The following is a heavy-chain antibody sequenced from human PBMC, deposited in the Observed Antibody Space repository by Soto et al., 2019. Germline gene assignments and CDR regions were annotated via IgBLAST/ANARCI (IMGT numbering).Heavy chain of an antibody. Sequence: QVQLQESGPGLVKPSQTLSLTCTVSGGSINSGDYYWSWIRQPPGKGLEWIGYIYYSGSTYYNPSLTSRVTISVDTSKNQFSLKLSSVTAADTAVYNCARVRYSYGLIDYWGQGTLVTVSS. CDR2: IYYSGST. CDR3: ARVRYSYGLIDY. V-gene: IGHV4-30-4*01. J-gene: IGHJ4*02. CDR1: GGSINSGDYY. D-gene: IGHD5-18*01.